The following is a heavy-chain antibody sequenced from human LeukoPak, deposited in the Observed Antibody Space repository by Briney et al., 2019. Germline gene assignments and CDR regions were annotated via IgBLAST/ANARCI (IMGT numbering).Heavy chain of an antibody. Sequence: SETLSLTCTVSGGSISSYYWSWIRQPPGKGLEWIGYIYYSGSTNYNPSLKSRVTISVDTSKNQFSLKLSSVSAADTAVYYCAGMMGYDSSGYYPFDYWGQGTLVTVSS. V-gene: IGHV4-59*12. CDR3: AGMMGYDSSGYYPFDY. CDR1: GGSISSYY. D-gene: IGHD3-22*01. CDR2: IYYSGST. J-gene: IGHJ4*02.